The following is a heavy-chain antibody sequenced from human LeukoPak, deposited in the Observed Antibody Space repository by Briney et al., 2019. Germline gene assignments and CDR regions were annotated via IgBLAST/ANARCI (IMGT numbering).Heavy chain of an antibody. J-gene: IGHJ4*02. CDR2: ISAYNGXX. CDR3: ARDSDFWSSTIDY. CDR1: GYTFTSYG. V-gene: IGHV1-18*01. Sequence: GASVKVSFTASGYTFTSYGISWVRQAPGQGFEGXXXISAYNGXXXXXXXXXXXXTXTTXXSTSTAYMELRSLRSDDTAVYYCARDSDFWSSTIDYWGQGTLVTVSS. D-gene: IGHD3-3*01.